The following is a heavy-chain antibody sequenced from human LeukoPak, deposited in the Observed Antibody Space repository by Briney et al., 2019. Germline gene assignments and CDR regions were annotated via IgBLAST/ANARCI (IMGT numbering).Heavy chain of an antibody. CDR1: GGSISRYY. D-gene: IGHD4-23*01. J-gene: IGHJ4*02. CDR2: IYTSGST. CDR3: ARATRWVPFDY. V-gene: IGHV4-4*07. Sequence: PSETLSLTCTVSGGSISRYYWSWLRQPAGKGLEWIGRIYTSGSTNYNPSLKSRVTISVDKSKNQFSLKLSSVTAADTAVYYCARATRWVPFDYWGQGTLVTVSS.